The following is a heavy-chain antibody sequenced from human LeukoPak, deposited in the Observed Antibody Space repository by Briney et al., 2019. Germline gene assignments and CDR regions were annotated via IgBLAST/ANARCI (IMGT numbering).Heavy chain of an antibody. CDR2: INPSGGST. D-gene: IGHD3-22*01. CDR3: ARVVYYYDSSGYYPLGY. V-gene: IGHV1-46*01. J-gene: IGHJ4*02. Sequence: ASVKVSCKASGYTFTSYYMHWVRQAPGQVLEWMGIINPSGGSTSYAQKFQGRVTMTRDTSTSTVYMELSSLRSEDTAVYYCARVVYYYDSSGYYPLGYWGQGTLVTVSS. CDR1: GYTFTSYY.